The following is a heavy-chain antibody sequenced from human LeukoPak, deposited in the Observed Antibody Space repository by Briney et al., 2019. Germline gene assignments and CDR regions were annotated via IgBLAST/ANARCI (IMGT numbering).Heavy chain of an antibody. CDR1: GFTFSSYE. D-gene: IGHD3-22*01. V-gene: IGHV3-48*03. Sequence: GGSLRLSCAASGFTFSSYEMNWVRQAPGKGLEWVSYISSSGSTIYYADSVKGRFTISRDNAKNSLYLQMNSLRAEDTAVYYCAGGHSSGYYPIDYWGQGTLVTVSS. CDR2: ISSSGSTI. CDR3: AGGHSSGYYPIDY. J-gene: IGHJ4*02.